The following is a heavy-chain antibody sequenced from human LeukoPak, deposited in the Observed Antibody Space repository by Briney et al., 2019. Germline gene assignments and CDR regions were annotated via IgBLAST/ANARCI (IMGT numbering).Heavy chain of an antibody. CDR1: GGSISSSSYY. Sequence: SETLSLTCTVSGGSISSSSYYWGWIRQPPGKGLEWIGSIYYSGSTYYNPSLKSRVTISVDTSKNQFSLKLSSVTAADTAVYYCARELWLRPYFDYWGQGTLVTVSS. D-gene: IGHD5-12*01. J-gene: IGHJ4*02. CDR2: IYYSGST. CDR3: ARELWLRPYFDY. V-gene: IGHV4-39*07.